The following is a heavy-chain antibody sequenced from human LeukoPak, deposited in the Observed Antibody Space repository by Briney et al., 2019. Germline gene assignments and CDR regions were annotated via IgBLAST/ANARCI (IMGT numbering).Heavy chain of an antibody. CDR3: VRDRLGGAFDV. D-gene: IGHD3-16*01. CDR1: GFTFSGYD. Sequence: GGSLRLSCAASGFTFSGYDMNWVRQAPGKGLEWVSFITWSSGNIYYADSVKGRFTVSRDNAESSLYLQMNSLRDEDTAVYSCVRDRLGGAFDVWGHGTMVTVSS. V-gene: IGHV3-48*02. J-gene: IGHJ3*01. CDR2: ITWSSGNI.